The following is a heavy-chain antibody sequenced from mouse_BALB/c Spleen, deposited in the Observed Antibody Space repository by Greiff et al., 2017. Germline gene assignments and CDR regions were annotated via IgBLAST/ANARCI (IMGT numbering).Heavy chain of an antibody. CDR3: ARDRAVTTAFAY. CDR2: IWAGGST. J-gene: IGHJ3*01. D-gene: IGHD1-2*01. Sequence: VQVVESGPGLVAPSQSLSITCTVSGFSLTSYGVHWVRQPPGKGLEWLGVIWAGGSTNYNSALMSRLSISKDNSKSQVFLKMNSLQTDDTSMYYCARDRAVTTAFAYWGQGTLVTVSA. CDR1: GFSLTSYG. V-gene: IGHV2-9*02.